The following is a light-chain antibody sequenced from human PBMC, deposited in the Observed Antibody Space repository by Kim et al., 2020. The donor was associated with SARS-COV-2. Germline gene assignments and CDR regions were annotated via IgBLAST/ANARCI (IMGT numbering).Light chain of an antibody. CDR3: MQNTQLPTT. CDR1: QSRGHSDGNTY. V-gene: IGKV2-24*01. CDR2: NIS. J-gene: IGKJ2*01. Sequence: QPACSCCRCSQSRGHSDGNTYLNCLQQRPGRPARRLNYNISYRLDGVLDRFSGSGAGTDFTLYIRRVEDDDVWIYYCMQNTQLPTTFGQGTKLEI.